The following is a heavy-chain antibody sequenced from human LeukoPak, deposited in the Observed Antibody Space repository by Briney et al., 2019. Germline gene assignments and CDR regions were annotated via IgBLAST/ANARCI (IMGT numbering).Heavy chain of an antibody. CDR2: IYTSGST. D-gene: IGHD3-10*01. V-gene: IGHV4-61*02. CDR3: ARTTYYYGSGSYHPYYMDV. J-gene: IGHJ6*03. Sequence: SETLSLTCTVSGGSISSGSYYWSWIRQPAGKGLEWIGRIYTSGSTNYNPSLKSRVTISVDTSKNQFSLKLSSVTAADTAVYYCARTTYYYGSGSYHPYYMDVWGKGTTVTISS. CDR1: GGSISSGSYY.